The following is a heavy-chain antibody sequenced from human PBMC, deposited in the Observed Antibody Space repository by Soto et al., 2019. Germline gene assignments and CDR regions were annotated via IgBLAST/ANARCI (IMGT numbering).Heavy chain of an antibody. CDR2: IVVGSGNT. V-gene: IGHV1-58*01. Sequence: SVKVSCKASGFTFTSSAVQWVRQARGQRLEWIGWIVVGSGNTNYAQKIQERVTITRDMSTSTAYKELSSLRSEDTAVYYCAAERRSFWSGSEGNYGMDVWGQGTTVTVSS. CDR1: GFTFTSSA. D-gene: IGHD3-3*01. CDR3: AAERRSFWSGSEGNYGMDV. J-gene: IGHJ6*02.